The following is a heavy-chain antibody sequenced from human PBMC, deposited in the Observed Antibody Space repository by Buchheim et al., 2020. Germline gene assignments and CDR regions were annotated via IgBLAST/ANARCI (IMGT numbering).Heavy chain of an antibody. CDR2: ISSSSSTI. Sequence: EVQLVESGGGLVQPGGSLRLSCAASGFTFSSYSMNWVRQAPGKGLEWVSYISSSSSTIYYADSGKGRFTISRDNAKNSLYLQMNSLRAEDTAVYYCARGSDSGSYQPFDYWGQGTL. V-gene: IGHV3-48*04. CDR1: GFTFSSYS. J-gene: IGHJ4*02. D-gene: IGHD1-26*01. CDR3: ARGSDSGSYQPFDY.